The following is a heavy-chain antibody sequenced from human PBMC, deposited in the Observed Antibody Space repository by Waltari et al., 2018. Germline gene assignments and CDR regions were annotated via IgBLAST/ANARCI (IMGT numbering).Heavy chain of an antibody. D-gene: IGHD2-21*01. CDR3: VARCGGDCYENFDY. CDR2: IYYSGST. J-gene: IGHJ4*02. V-gene: IGHV4-59*01. Sequence: QVQLQESGPGLVKPSETLSLTCTVSGGSISSYYWSWIRQPPGKGLEWIGYIYYSGSTNYHPSLKSRVTISVDTSKNQFSLKLSSVTAADTAVYYCVARCGGDCYENFDYWGQGTLVTVSS. CDR1: GGSISSYY.